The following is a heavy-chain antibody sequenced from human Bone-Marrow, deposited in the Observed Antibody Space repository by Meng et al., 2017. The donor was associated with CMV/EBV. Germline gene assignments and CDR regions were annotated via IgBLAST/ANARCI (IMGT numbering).Heavy chain of an antibody. J-gene: IGHJ4*02. Sequence: GESLKISCAASGFTFSSYGMHWVRQAPGKGLEWVAVIWYDGSNKYYADSVKGRFTISRDNSKNTLYLQMNSLRAKDTAVYYCAKDLDGDYSYFDDWGQGNLVNVSS. CDR3: AKDLDGDYSYFDD. CDR2: IWYDGSNK. D-gene: IGHD4-17*01. V-gene: IGHV3-33*06. CDR1: GFTFSSYG.